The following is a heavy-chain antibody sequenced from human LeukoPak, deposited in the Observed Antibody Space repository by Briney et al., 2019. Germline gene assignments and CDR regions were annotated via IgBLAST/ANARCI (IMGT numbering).Heavy chain of an antibody. CDR1: GFTFITYG. CDR3: AREYYDSSDYPRQHYFDY. D-gene: IGHD3-22*01. Sequence: PGRSLRLSCAASGFTFITYGMHWVRQAPGKGLEWVALIWYDGSYTYYADSVKGRFPISRDNSKNTLYLQMNTLRAEDTAVYYCAREYYDSSDYPRQHYFDYWGQGTLVTVSS. CDR2: IWYDGSYT. J-gene: IGHJ4*02. V-gene: IGHV3-33*01.